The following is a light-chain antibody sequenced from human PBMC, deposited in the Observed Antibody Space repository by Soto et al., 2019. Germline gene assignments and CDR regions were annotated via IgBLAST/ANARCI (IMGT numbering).Light chain of an antibody. CDR1: QSVTNNF. J-gene: IGKJ3*01. CDR3: QQHGTPHFT. Sequence: IVLTQSPGTLSLSPGERATLSCGASQSVTNNFLAWYQQKPGQAPRLLIYGSSSRATGVPDRFSGSGSGTDFTLTISRLKPVDFAVYYCQQHGTPHFTFDPGTKVDIK. CDR2: GSS. V-gene: IGKV3-20*01.